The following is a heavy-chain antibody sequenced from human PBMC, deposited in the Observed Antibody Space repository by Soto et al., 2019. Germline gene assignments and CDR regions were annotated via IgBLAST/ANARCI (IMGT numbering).Heavy chain of an antibody. CDR3: ASGDYYGSGSRLGGWFDP. D-gene: IGHD3-10*01. J-gene: IGHJ5*02. CDR1: GGSFSGYY. Sequence: PSETLSLTCAVYGGSFSGYYWSWIRQPPGKGLEWIGEINHSGSTNYNPSLKSRVTISVDTSKNQFSLKLSSVTAADTAVYYCASGDYYGSGSRLGGWFDPWGQGTLVTVSS. V-gene: IGHV4-34*01. CDR2: INHSGST.